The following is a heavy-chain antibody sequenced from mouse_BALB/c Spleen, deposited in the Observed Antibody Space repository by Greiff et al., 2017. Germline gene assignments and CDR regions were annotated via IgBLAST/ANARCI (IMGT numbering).Heavy chain of an antibody. CDR3: AGGGFDV. Sequence: QVQLKQSGADLVKPGASVKLSCKASGYTFTSYWMHWVEQRPGQGLEWIGVINPSNGRTYYNEKFKSKATLTVDKSYSTAYMQLSSLTSEDSAVYYCAGGGFDVWGAGTTVTVSS. CDR2: INPSNGRT. V-gene: IGHV1S81*02. CDR1: GYTFTSYW. J-gene: IGHJ1*01.